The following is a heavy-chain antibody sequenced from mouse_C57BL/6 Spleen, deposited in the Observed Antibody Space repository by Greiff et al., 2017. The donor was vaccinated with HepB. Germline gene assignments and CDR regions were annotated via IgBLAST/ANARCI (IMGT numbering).Heavy chain of an antibody. D-gene: IGHD2-5*01. Sequence: EVNLVESEGGLVQPGSSMKLSCTASGFTFSDYYMAWVRQVPEKGLEWVANINYDGSSTYYLDSLKSRFIISRDNAKNILYLQMSSLKSEDTATYYCARDGAYYSNYEGFAYWGQGTLVTVSA. CDR2: INYDGSST. V-gene: IGHV5-16*01. J-gene: IGHJ3*01. CDR1: GFTFSDYY. CDR3: ARDGAYYSNYEGFAY.